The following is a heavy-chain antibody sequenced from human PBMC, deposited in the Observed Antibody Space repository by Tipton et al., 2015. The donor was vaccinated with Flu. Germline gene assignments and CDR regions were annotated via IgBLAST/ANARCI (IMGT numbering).Heavy chain of an antibody. Sequence: TLSLTCAVYGGSFSGYYWSWIRQPPGKGLEWIGEINHSGSTNYNPSLKSRVTISVDTSKKQFSLKLSSVTAADTAVYYCARGPNILLMGYAPTRFNWFVPWGQGPLVTVSS. D-gene: IGHD2-8*01. V-gene: IGHV4-34*01. CDR2: INHSGST. CDR1: GGSFSGYY. CDR3: ARGPNILLMGYAPTRFNWFVP. J-gene: IGHJ5*02.